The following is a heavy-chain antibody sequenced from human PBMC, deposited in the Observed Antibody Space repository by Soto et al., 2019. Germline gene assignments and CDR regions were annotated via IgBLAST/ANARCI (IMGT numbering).Heavy chain of an antibody. J-gene: IGHJ4*02. CDR1: GFTFSSYS. CDR2: ISSSSSYI. V-gene: IGHV3-21*01. Sequence: SGGSLRLSCAASGFTFSSYSMNWVRQAPGKGLEWVSSISSSSSYIYYADSVKGRFTISRDNAKNSLYLQMNSLRAEDTAVYYCARVNYDILTGYYNGDYFDYWGQGTLVTVSS. CDR3: ARVNYDILTGYYNGDYFDY. D-gene: IGHD3-9*01.